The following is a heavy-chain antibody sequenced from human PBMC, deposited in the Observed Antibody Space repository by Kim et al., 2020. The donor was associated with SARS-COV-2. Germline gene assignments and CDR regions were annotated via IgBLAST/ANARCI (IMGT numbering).Heavy chain of an antibody. Sequence: GGSLRLSCAASGFTFSSYAMSWVRQAPGKGLEWVSAISGSGGSTYYADSVKGRFTISRDNSKNTLYLQMNSLRAEDTAVYYCARMLYQLLWNYYYGMDVWGQGTTVTVSS. D-gene: IGHD2-2*01. CDR2: ISGSGGST. J-gene: IGHJ6*02. V-gene: IGHV3-23*01. CDR3: ARMLYQLLWNYYYGMDV. CDR1: GFTFSSYA.